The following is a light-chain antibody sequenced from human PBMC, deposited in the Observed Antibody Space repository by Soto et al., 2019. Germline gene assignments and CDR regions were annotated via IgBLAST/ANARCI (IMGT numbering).Light chain of an antibody. J-gene: IGKJ4*01. CDR2: GAS. Sequence: EIVMTQSPATLSVSPGERATLSCRASQSVSSNLAWYQQKPGQAPRLLIYGASTRATGIPARFSGSGSETEFTLTISSLQSEDFAVYYCQQYNNWPLTFGGGTKGDIK. CDR1: QSVSSN. V-gene: IGKV3-15*01. CDR3: QQYNNWPLT.